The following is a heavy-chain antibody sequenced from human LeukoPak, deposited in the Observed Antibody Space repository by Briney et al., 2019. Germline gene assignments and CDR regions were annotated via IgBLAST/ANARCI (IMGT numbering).Heavy chain of an antibody. J-gene: IGHJ4*02. V-gene: IGHV4-39*07. Sequence: SETLSLTCTVSGGSISGSSYYWGWIRQPPGKGLEWIGSIYYSGSTYYNPSLKSRVTISVDTSKNQFSLKLNSVTAADTAVYYCARGDVTGPDYWGQGTLVTVSS. CDR1: GGSISGSSYY. D-gene: IGHD2-21*01. CDR3: ARGDVTGPDY. CDR2: IYYSGST.